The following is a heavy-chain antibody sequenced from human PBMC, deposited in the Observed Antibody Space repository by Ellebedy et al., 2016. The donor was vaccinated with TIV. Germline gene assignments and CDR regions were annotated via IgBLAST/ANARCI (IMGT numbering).Heavy chain of an antibody. J-gene: IGHJ6*02. D-gene: IGHD6-6*01. CDR3: TTDPNSLKQLVEMDV. V-gene: IGHV3-15*01. CDR2: IKSKTDGGTT. Sequence: GESLKISCAASGFTFSNAWMSWVRQAPGKGLEWVGRIKSKTDGGTTDYAAPVKGRFTISRDDSKNTLYLQMNSLKTEDTAVYYCTTDPNSLKQLVEMDVWGQGTTVTVSS. CDR1: GFTFSNAW.